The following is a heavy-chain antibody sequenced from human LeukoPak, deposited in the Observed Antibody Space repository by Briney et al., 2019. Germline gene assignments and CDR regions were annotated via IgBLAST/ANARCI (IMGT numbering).Heavy chain of an antibody. CDR2: ISSSSNYI. CDR1: GFTFSSYS. V-gene: IGHV3-21*01. J-gene: IGHJ4*02. Sequence: GGSLRLSCAASGFTFSSYSMNWVRQAPGKGLEWVSSISSSSNYIYYADSVKGRFTISRDNAKNSLYLQMNSLRAEDTAVYYCAREYCVSTSCFFLDYWGQGTLVTVSS. D-gene: IGHD2-2*01. CDR3: AREYCVSTSCFFLDY.